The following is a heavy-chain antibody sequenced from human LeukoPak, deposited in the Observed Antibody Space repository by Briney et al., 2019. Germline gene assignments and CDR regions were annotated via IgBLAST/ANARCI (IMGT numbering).Heavy chain of an antibody. CDR1: GGTFSSYA. Sequence: GASVKVSCKASGGTFSSYAISWVRQAPGQGLEWMGWINPNSGGTNYAQKFQGRVTMTRDTSISTAYMELSRLRSDDTAVYYCASMDLGYCSGGSCYSFWGQGTLVTVSS. D-gene: IGHD2-15*01. CDR2: INPNSGGT. V-gene: IGHV1-2*02. J-gene: IGHJ4*02. CDR3: ASMDLGYCSGGSCYSF.